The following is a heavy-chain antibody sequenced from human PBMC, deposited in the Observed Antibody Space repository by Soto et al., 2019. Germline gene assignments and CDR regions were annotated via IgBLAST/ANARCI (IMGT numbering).Heavy chain of an antibody. V-gene: IGHV4-31*03. CDR3: ARSGSRFRPVFDY. Sequence: PSETLSLTCTVSGGSISSGGYYWSWIRQHPGKGLEWIGYIYYSGSTYYNPSLKSRVTISVDTSKNQFSLKLSSVTAADTDVYYCARSGSRFRPVFDYWGQGTLVTVSS. CDR1: GGSISSGGYY. D-gene: IGHD1-26*01. J-gene: IGHJ4*02. CDR2: IYYSGST.